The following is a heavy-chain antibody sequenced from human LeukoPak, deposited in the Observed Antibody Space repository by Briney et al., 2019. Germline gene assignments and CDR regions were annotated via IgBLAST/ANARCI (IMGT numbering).Heavy chain of an antibody. Sequence: GGSLRISCAASGFMFDDYAMHWVRQVPGRGLEWVSLISGDGVSSFYADSVKGRFTISRDNNNSSLSLQMRRLTTEDTAFYYCVREQFSHTSNYFDNWGQGILVTVSS. CDR3: VREQFSHTSNYFDN. CDR1: GFMFDDYA. J-gene: IGHJ4*02. CDR2: ISGDGVSS. D-gene: IGHD5-24*01. V-gene: IGHV3-43*02.